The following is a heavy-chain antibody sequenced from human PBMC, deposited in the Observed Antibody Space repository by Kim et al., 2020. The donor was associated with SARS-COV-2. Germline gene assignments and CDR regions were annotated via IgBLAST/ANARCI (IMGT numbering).Heavy chain of an antibody. CDR3: ARRGRGSSSWSGMDV. D-gene: IGHD6-13*01. Sequence: GGSLRLSCAASGFTFSDYFMSWIRQAPGKGLEWVSYISSSSSYTNYADSVKGPFIISRDHAKNSLYLQMNSLRAEDTAVYYCARRGRGSSSWSGMDVWGQGTTVTVSS. V-gene: IGHV3-11*03. CDR1: GFTFSDYF. CDR2: ISSSSSYT. J-gene: IGHJ6*02.